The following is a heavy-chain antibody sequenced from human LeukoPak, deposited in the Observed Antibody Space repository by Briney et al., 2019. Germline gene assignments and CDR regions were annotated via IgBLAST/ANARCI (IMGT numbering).Heavy chain of an antibody. Sequence: PGGSLRLSCAASGFTFSSYGMHWVLQAPGKGLEWVAVISYDGSNKYYADSVKGRFTLSRDNSKNTLYLQMNSLRPEDTAVYYCAIGKYTSTWYLVGGDYWGQGTLVTVSS. CDR2: ISYDGSNK. CDR3: AIGKYTSTWYLVGGDY. V-gene: IGHV3-30*03. D-gene: IGHD6-13*01. J-gene: IGHJ4*02. CDR1: GFTFSSYG.